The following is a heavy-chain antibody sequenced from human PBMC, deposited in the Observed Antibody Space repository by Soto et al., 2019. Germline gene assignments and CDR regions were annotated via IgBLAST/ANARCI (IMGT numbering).Heavy chain of an antibody. J-gene: IGHJ6*02. CDR3: TRAPWPYYDFWSGYVLIEW. V-gene: IGHV3-49*04. CDR2: IRSKAYGGTT. D-gene: IGHD3-3*01. Sequence: GVSLRLSCTASGFTFGDYAMSWVRQAPGKGLEWVGFIRSKAYGGTTEYAASVKGRFTISRDDSKSIAYLQLNSLKTEDTAVYYCTRAPWPYYDFWSGYVLIEWWGQATTATVSS. CDR1: GFTFGDYA.